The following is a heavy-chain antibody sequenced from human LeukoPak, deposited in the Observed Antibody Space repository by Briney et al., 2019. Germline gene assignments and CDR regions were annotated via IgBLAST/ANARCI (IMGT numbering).Heavy chain of an antibody. D-gene: IGHD6-13*01. Sequence: GASVKVSCKASGYTFTGYYVHWVRQAPGQGLEWMGWINPNSGGTNYAQKFRGRVTMTRDTSISTAYMELSRLRSDDTALYYCARGITGIAAAGSSWGQGTLVTVSS. J-gene: IGHJ5*02. CDR1: GYTFTGYY. CDR3: ARGITGIAAAGSS. CDR2: INPNSGGT. V-gene: IGHV1-2*02.